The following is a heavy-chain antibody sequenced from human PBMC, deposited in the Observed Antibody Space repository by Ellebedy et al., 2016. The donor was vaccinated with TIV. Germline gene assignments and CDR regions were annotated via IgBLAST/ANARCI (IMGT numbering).Heavy chain of an antibody. CDR3: ARVSVFQYYYAMDV. J-gene: IGHJ6*02. CDR1: GASISSNSHY. Sequence: GSLRLXXIVSGASISSNSHYWGWIRQPPGKGLEWIGNIYNSATIYYNTSLKSRVALSVDTSKNHFSLKVYSVTAADTAVYYCARVSVFQYYYAMDVWGQGTTVTVSS. V-gene: IGHV4-39*07. D-gene: IGHD2/OR15-2a*01. CDR2: IYNSATI.